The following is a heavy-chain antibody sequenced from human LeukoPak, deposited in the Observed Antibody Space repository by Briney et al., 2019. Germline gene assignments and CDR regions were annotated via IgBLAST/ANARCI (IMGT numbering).Heavy chain of an antibody. Sequence: GASVTVSCKVSGYTLTELSMHWVRQAPGKGLEWMGGFDPEDGETIYAQKFQGRVTMAEDTSTDTAYMELSSLRSEDTAVYYCATDLVGATLWVVYWGQGTLVTVSS. V-gene: IGHV1-24*01. CDR2: FDPEDGET. D-gene: IGHD1-26*01. CDR1: GYTLTELS. CDR3: ATDLVGATLWVVY. J-gene: IGHJ4*02.